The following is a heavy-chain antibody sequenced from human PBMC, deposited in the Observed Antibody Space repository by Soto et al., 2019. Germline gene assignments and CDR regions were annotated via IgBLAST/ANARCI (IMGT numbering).Heavy chain of an antibody. CDR2: ISAYNGNT. D-gene: IGHD6-19*01. Sequence: GASVKVSCKASGYTFTSYGISWVRQAPGQGLEWMGWISAYNGNTNYAQKLQGRVTMTTDTSTSTAYMELRSLRSDDTAVYYCGSGIGVAGLGGYAFDIGGKGKMVTVS. CDR3: GSGIGVAGLGGYAFDI. J-gene: IGHJ3*02. CDR1: GYTFTSYG. V-gene: IGHV1-18*01.